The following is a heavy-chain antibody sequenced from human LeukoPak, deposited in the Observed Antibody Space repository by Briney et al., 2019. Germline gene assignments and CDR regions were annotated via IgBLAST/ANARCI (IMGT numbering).Heavy chain of an antibody. J-gene: IGHJ4*02. CDR1: GFAFRNFA. D-gene: IGHD6-13*01. V-gene: IGHV3-23*01. CDR2: LVVTGAAT. Sequence: GSLRLSCAVSGFAFRNFAMSWVRQVPGKGLEWLSTLVVTGAATYDAYSVMDRFIISRDNSKHTLYLQMNSLRVEDTDVYYCAKDKGYSSSWSHYYFDYWGQGTLVTVSS. CDR3: AKDKGYSSSWSHYYFDY.